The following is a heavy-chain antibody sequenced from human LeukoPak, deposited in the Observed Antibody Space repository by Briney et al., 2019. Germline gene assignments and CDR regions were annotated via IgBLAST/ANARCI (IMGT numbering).Heavy chain of an antibody. V-gene: IGHV3-48*03. J-gene: IGHJ4*02. CDR2: ISGSGGNI. Sequence: PGGSLRLSCAASGFTFSSYETNWVRQAPGKGLEWVSYISGSGGNIYYADSVKGRFTITRDNAKNSLFLQMNSLRAEDTAVYYCARGFLFPYYFDYWGQGTLVTVSS. CDR3: ARGFLFPYYFDY. CDR1: GFTFSSYE.